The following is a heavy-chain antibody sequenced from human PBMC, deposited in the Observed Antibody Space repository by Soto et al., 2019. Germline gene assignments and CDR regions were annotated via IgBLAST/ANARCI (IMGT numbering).Heavy chain of an antibody. V-gene: IGHV4-39*01. CDR3: ARLERLATISYYFDF. CDR2: IYYSGST. D-gene: IGHD5-12*01. J-gene: IGHJ4*02. Sequence: QLQLQESGPGLVKPSEALSLTCSVSGGSISSSSYYWGWIRQPPGKGLEWNGSIYYSGSTYYNPSTTRPFPISIDKPKSPSSLKLSSLTAAYTAVYHCARLERLATISYYFDFWGQGTLVSVSS. CDR1: GGSISSSSYY.